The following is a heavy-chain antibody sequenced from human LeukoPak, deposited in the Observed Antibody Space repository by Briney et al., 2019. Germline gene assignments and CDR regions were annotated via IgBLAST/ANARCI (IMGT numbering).Heavy chain of an antibody. J-gene: IGHJ4*02. CDR2: INPNSGGT. D-gene: IGHD6-13*01. Sequence: ASVKVSCKASGYTFTGYYMHWVRQAPGQGLEWMGWINPNSGGTNYAQKFQGWVTMTRDTSISTAYMELSRLRSDDTAVYYCARVGQIAAAGPFDYWGQGTLVTVSS. CDR1: GYTFTGYY. CDR3: ARVGQIAAAGPFDY. V-gene: IGHV1-2*04.